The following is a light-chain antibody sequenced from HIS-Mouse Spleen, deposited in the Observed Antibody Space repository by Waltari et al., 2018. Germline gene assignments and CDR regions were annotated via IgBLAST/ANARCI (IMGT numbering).Light chain of an antibody. CDR1: QRVSSIY. J-gene: IGKJ2*01. CDR2: GAS. Sequence: ELVLTQSPGTLSLPTGERATLSCRASQRVSSIYLARYQQKTGQAPRRLISGASSRATGIPDRFSGSGSGTDFTLTISGLEPEDFAVYYCQQYGSAAYTFGQGTKLEIK. CDR3: QQYGSAAYT. V-gene: IGKV3-20*01.